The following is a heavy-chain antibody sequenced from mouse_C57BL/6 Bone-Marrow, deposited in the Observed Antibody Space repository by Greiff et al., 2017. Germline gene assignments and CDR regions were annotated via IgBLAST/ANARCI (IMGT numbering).Heavy chain of an antibody. CDR3: ARRYYGSREYYFDY. D-gene: IGHD1-1*01. Sequence: EVQLQESGGGLVKPGGSLKLSCAASGFTFSDYGMHWVRQAPEKGLEWVAYISSGSSTIYYADTVKGRFTISRDNAKNTLFLQMTSLRSEDTAMYYCARRYYGSREYYFDYWGQGTTLTVSS. CDR1: GFTFSDYG. J-gene: IGHJ2*01. CDR2: ISSGSSTI. V-gene: IGHV5-17*01.